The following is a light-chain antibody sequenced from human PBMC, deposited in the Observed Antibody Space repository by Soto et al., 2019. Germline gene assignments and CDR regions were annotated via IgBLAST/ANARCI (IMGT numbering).Light chain of an antibody. J-gene: IGKJ3*01. Sequence: DIQMTQSPTSLSASVGDRVTITCRASQGIRNYVAWYQQIPGKAPKLLIYAASTLPSGVPSRFSGSGSGTDFPLTINGLQPEDVATYSCQKYSSVPVFGPGTKVEIK. CDR2: AAS. CDR3: QKYSSVPV. V-gene: IGKV1-27*01. CDR1: QGIRNY.